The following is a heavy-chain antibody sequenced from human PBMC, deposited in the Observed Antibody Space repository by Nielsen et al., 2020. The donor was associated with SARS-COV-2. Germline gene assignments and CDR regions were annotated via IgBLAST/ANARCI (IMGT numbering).Heavy chain of an antibody. J-gene: IGHJ4*02. CDR3: ATSGPAAENFDY. D-gene: IGHD6-13*01. V-gene: IGHV5-51*01. CDR2: IYPGDSDT. Sequence: VRQMPGKGLEWMGIIYPGDSDTRYSPSFQGQVTISADKSISTAYLQWSSLKAPDTAMYYCATSGPAAENFDYWGQGTLVTVSS.